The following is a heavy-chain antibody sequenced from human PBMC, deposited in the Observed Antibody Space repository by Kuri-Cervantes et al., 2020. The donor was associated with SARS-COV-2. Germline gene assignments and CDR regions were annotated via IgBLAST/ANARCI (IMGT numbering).Heavy chain of an antibody. CDR2: IHHSGST. J-gene: IGHJ3*02. V-gene: IGHV4-30-2*01. CDR3: ARRTLDTAMVRGVRAPNDAFDI. CDR1: GDSISSGDYY. D-gene: IGHD5-18*01. Sequence: SETLSLTCTVSGDSISSGDYYWNWIRQPPGKGPEWIGYIHHSGSTYYKPSLKSRVTISVDRSKNQFSLKLSSVTAADTAVYYCARRTLDTAMVRGVRAPNDAFDIWGQGTMVTVSS.